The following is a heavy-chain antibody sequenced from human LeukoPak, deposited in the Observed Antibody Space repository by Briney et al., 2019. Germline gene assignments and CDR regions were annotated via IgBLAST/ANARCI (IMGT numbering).Heavy chain of an antibody. V-gene: IGHV4-59*01. Sequence: SETLSLTCTVSGGSISSYYWSWIRQPPGKGLEWIGYIYYSGSTNYNPSLKSRVTISVDTSKNQFSLKLSSVTAADTAVYYCARRQGYITIVRGVIIDTYFDYWGQGTLVTVSS. CDR1: GGSISSYY. J-gene: IGHJ4*02. CDR2: IYYSGST. D-gene: IGHD3-10*01. CDR3: ARRQGYITIVRGVIIDTYFDY.